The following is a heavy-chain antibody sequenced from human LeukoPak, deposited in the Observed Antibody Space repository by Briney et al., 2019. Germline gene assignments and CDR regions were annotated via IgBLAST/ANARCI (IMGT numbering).Heavy chain of an antibody. CDR2: IYYTGST. CDR3: ARVRGWTNRGYFDY. Sequence: PSETLSLTCTVSSGSISSSTYYWGWIRQPPGKGLEWIGTIYYTGSTYYNPSLKSRVTISVDTSKNQFSLKLSSVTAADTAVYYCARVRGWTNRGYFDYWGQGTLVTVSS. J-gene: IGHJ4*02. CDR1: SGSISSSTYY. V-gene: IGHV4-39*07. D-gene: IGHD1-14*01.